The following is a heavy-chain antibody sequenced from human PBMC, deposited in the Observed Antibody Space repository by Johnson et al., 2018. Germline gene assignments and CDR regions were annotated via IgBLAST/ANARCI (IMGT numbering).Heavy chain of an antibody. CDR1: GFTFSSYW. CDR3: ARDGWRAFDS. Sequence: EVRLVESGGGLVQPGGSLRLSCAASGFTFSSYWMHWVRQAPGKGLVWVSRINSDGSSTSYADSVQGRFTISRDHAKKTLYLQMNSRRAKDTAVNYCARDGWRAFDSWGQGTMVNVSS. D-gene: IGHD5-24*01. J-gene: IGHJ3*02. V-gene: IGHV3-74*01. CDR2: INSDGSST.